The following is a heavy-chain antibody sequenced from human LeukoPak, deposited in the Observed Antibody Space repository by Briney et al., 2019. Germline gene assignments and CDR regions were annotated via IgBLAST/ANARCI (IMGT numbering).Heavy chain of an antibody. CDR2: IIPIFGTA. D-gene: IGHD3-3*01. Sequence: SVKVSCKASGGTSSSYAISWVRQAPGQGLEWMGGIIPIFGTANYAQKFQGRVTITTDESTSTAYMELSSLRSEDTAVYYCARVESITIFGVAHYNWFDPWGQGTLVTVSS. CDR3: ARVESITIFGVAHYNWFDP. J-gene: IGHJ5*02. V-gene: IGHV1-69*05. CDR1: GGTSSSYA.